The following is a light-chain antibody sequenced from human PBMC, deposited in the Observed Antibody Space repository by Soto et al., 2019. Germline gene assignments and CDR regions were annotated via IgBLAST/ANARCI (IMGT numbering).Light chain of an antibody. V-gene: IGLV2-14*01. CDR1: SSDIGGYGY. J-gene: IGLJ2*01. Sequence: QSALTQPASVSGSLGQSITLSCTGTSSDIGGYGYVSWYQQSPGKAPKLIIFEVRDRPLGVSDRFSGPKSGNTASLTISGLQADDEATYYCSSYRATGSLLIFGGGTKLTVL. CDR2: EVR. CDR3: SSYRATGSLLI.